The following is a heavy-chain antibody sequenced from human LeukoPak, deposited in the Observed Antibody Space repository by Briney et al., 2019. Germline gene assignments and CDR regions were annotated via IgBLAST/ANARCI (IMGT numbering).Heavy chain of an antibody. J-gene: IGHJ3*02. D-gene: IGHD3-16*02. CDR1: GGSFSGYY. CDR2: INHSGST. CDR3: ARERRGSIQPSIWGSYRYSAFDI. Sequence: PSQTLSLTCAVYGGSFSGYYWSWIRQPPGKGLEWIGEINHSGSTNYNPSLKSRVTISVDTSKNQFSLKLSSVTAADTAVYYCARERRGSIQPSIWGSYRYSAFDIWGQGTMVTVSS. V-gene: IGHV4-34*01.